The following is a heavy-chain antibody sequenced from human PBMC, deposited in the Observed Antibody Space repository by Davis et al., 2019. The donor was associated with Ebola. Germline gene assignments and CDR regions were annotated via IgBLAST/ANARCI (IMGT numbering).Heavy chain of an antibody. J-gene: IGHJ4*02. CDR1: GFTFTRYS. D-gene: IGHD3-10*01. CDR3: ARDLGSGFDFDF. CDR2: INQDG. V-gene: IGHV3-7*01. Sequence: GESLKISCVASGFTFTRYSMTWVRLAPGKGLEWVANINQDGKVDSAEGRFTISRDNAYNSIYLQMNSLRAEDTAVYYCARDLGSGFDFDFWGQGTLVTVSP.